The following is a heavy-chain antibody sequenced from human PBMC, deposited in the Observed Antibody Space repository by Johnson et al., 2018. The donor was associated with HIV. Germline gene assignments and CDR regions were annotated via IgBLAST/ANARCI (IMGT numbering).Heavy chain of an antibody. CDR3: AKGGVWIAHDAFDI. J-gene: IGHJ3*02. CDR1: GFAFSDYY. Sequence: VQLVESGGGLVKPGGSLRLSCAASGFAFSDYYMAWIRQAPGKGLEWVSFISSGSHTIYYADSVKGRFTISRDNSKNTLYLQMHSLRAEDTAVYYCAKGGVWIAHDAFDIWGQGTMVTVSS. D-gene: IGHD5-12*01. V-gene: IGHV3-11*04. CDR2: ISSGSHTI.